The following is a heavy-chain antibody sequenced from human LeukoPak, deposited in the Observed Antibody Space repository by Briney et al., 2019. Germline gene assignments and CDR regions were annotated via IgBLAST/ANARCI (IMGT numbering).Heavy chain of an antibody. V-gene: IGHV3-23*01. CDR1: GFTFSSYA. CDR2: ISGSGGST. D-gene: IGHD3-22*01. CDR3: AGREYYYDSSGFGTYGY. Sequence: PGGSLRLSCAASGFTFSSYAMSWVRQAPGKGLEWVSAISGSGGSTYYADSVKGRFTISRDNSKNTLYLQMNSLRAEDTAVYYCAGREYYYDSSGFGTYGYWGQGTLVTVSS. J-gene: IGHJ4*02.